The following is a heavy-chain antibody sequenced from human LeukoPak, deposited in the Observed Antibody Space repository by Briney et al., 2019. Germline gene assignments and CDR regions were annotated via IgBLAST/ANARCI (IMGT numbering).Heavy chain of an antibody. CDR2: IYSGGST. J-gene: IGHJ4*02. CDR3: ARDGGYGSGSFDY. D-gene: IGHD3-10*01. V-gene: IGHV3-53*01. CDR1: GFTVSSNY. Sequence: PGGSLRLSCAASGFTVSSNYMTWVRQAPGKGLEWVSVIYSGGSTYYTDSVKGRFTISRDISKNTLYLQMNSLRAEDTAVYYCARDGGYGSGSFDYWGQGTLVTVSS.